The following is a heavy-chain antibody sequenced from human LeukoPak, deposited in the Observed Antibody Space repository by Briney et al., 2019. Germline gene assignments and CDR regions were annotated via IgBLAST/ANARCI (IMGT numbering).Heavy chain of an antibody. D-gene: IGHD2-2*01. CDR1: VYTFTGYS. CDR3: ARVRDIVVVPAAGDY. V-gene: IGHV1-18*01. J-gene: IGHJ4*02. Sequence: ASEKVSCKASVYTFTGYSISWVRQAPGQGLEWVGWISAYNGNTNYAQKLQGRVTMTTDTSTSTAYMELRSLRSDDTAVYSCARVRDIVVVPAAGDYWGQGTLVTVSS. CDR2: ISAYNGNT.